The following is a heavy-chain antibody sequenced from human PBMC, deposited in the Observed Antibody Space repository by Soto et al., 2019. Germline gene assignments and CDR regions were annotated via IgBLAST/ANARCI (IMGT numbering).Heavy chain of an antibody. CDR1: GFTFDNYA. J-gene: IGHJ4*02. CDR3: AKDTGPN. V-gene: IGHV3-9*01. CDR2: ISWNSNTI. Sequence: GGSLRLSCAASGFTFDNYAMRWVRQAPGKGLEWVSGISWNSNTIAYADSVKGRFTISRDNAKNSLYLQMNSLRAEDTAFYYCAKDTGPNWGQGTLVTVSS.